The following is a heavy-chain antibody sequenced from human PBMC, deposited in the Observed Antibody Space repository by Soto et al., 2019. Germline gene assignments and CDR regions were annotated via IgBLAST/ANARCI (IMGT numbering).Heavy chain of an antibody. Sequence: GESLKISCXGSGYSFTSYWISWVRQMPGKGLEWMGRIDPSDSYTNYSPSFQGHVTISADKSISTAYLRWSSLKASDTAMYYCARHERDGYHLHYYYGMDVWGQGTTVTVSS. D-gene: IGHD5-12*01. CDR3: ARHERDGYHLHYYYGMDV. CDR1: GYSFTSYW. J-gene: IGHJ6*02. V-gene: IGHV5-10-1*01. CDR2: IDPSDSYT.